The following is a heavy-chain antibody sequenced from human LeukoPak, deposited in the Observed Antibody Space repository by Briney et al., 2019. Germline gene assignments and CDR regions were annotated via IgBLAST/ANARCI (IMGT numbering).Heavy chain of an antibody. CDR2: VNPNSGNT. J-gene: IGHJ6*02. V-gene: IGHV1-8*02. Sequence: ASVKVSCKASGYTFTGYYMHWVRQAPGQGLEWMGWVNPNSGNTGYAQKFQGRVTMTRNTSISTAYMELSSPRSEDTAVYYCARGGNYYYYYGMDVWGQGTTVTVSS. CDR3: ARGGNYYYYYGMDV. D-gene: IGHD1-1*01. CDR1: GYTFTGYY.